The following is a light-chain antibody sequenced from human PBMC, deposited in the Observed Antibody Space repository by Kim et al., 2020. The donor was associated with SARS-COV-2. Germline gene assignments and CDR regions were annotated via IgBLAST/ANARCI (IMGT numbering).Light chain of an antibody. V-gene: IGKV4-1*01. CDR2: WAS. Sequence: DIVMTQSPDSLAVSLGERATINCKSSQSVLYSSNNKNYLAWYQQKPGQPPKLLIYWASTRESGVPDRFSGSGSGTDFTLTISSLQAEDVAVYSCQQYYSTLTFGPGTKVDIK. J-gene: IGKJ3*01. CDR1: QSVLYSSNNKNY. CDR3: QQYYSTLT.